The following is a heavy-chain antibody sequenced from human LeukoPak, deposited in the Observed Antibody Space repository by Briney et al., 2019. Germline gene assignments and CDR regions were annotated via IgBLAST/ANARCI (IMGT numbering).Heavy chain of an antibody. CDR3: TREDHSNYNY. CDR1: GFTFSSYT. D-gene: IGHD4-11*01. J-gene: IGHJ4*02. Sequence: GGSLRLSCAASGFTFSSYTINWVRQAPGKGLEWVASIKQDGGETFYVDSVKGRFTISRDNAKNSLYLQMNSLRAEDTAVYYCTREDHSNYNYWGQGTLVTVSS. V-gene: IGHV3-7*01. CDR2: IKQDGGET.